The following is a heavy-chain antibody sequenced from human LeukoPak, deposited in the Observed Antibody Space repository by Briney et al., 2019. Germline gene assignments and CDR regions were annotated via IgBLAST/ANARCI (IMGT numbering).Heavy chain of an antibody. V-gene: IGHV4-59*12. CDR2: IYYSGST. J-gene: IGHJ4*02. D-gene: IGHD4-17*01. CDR1: GGSISSYY. CDR3: ARGSNLYGDY. Sequence: SETLSLTCTVSGGSISSYYWSWIRQPPGKGPEWIGYIYYSGSTAYNPSLKSRVTISVDTSKNQFSLKLSSVTAADTAVYYCARGSNLYGDYWGQGTLVTVSS.